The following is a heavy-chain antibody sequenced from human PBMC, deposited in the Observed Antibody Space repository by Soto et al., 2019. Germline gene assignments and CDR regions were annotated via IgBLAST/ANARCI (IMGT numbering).Heavy chain of an antibody. CDR1: GFTFSSYA. V-gene: IGHV3-23*01. J-gene: IGHJ6*03. CDR2: ISGSGGST. CDR3: AKSKRYCSGGSCPYYYYYYMDV. D-gene: IGHD2-15*01. Sequence: PGGSLRLSCAASGFTFSSYAMSWVRQAPGKGLEWVSAISGSGGSTYYADSVKGRFTISRDNSKNTLYLQMNSLRAEDTAVYYCAKSKRYCSGGSCPYYYYYYMDVWGKGTTVTVSS.